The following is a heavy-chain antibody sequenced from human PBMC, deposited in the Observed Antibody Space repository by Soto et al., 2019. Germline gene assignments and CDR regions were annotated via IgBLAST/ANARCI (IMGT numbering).Heavy chain of an antibody. CDR3: AKPENSLSWGNGPDY. CDR2: ISSSGGST. Sequence: PGGSLRLSCAASGFTFSTYAMNWVRQAPGKGLEWVSAISSSGGSTYYTDSVKGRFTISRDNSKNTLYLQINSLRVEDTAVYYCAKPENSLSWGNGPDYWGQGTLVTVSS. V-gene: IGHV3-23*01. J-gene: IGHJ4*02. CDR1: GFTFSTYA. D-gene: IGHD6-6*01.